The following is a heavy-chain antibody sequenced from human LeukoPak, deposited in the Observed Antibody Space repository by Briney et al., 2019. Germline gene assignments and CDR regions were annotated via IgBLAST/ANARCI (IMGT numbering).Heavy chain of an antibody. CDR1: GYTFTGYY. V-gene: IGHV1-2*02. D-gene: IGHD4-17*01. CDR3: ASGGGDDYGDYDFDY. CDR2: INPNSGGT. J-gene: IGHJ4*02. Sequence: ASVKVSCKASGYTFTGYYMHWVRQAPGQGLAWMGWINPNSGGTNYAQKFQGRVTMTRDTSISTAYMELSRLRSDDTAVYYCASGGGDDYGDYDFDYWGQGTLVTVSS.